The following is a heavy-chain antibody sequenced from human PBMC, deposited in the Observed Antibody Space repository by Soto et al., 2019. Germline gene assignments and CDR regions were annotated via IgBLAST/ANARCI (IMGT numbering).Heavy chain of an antibody. Sequence: ASVKVSCKASGGTFSSYAISWVRQAPGQGLEWMGGIIPIFGTANYAQKFQGRVTITADKSTSTAYMELSSLRSEDTAVYYCARDHQPQLYYYYGTDVWGQGTTVTVSS. CDR2: IIPIFGTA. CDR1: GGTFSSYA. J-gene: IGHJ6*02. V-gene: IGHV1-69*06. D-gene: IGHD1-1*01. CDR3: ARDHQPQLYYYYGTDV.